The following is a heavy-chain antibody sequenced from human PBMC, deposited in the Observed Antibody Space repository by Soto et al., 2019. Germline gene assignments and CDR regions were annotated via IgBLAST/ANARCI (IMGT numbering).Heavy chain of an antibody. D-gene: IGHD2-8*01. CDR1: GFAFSSYA. V-gene: IGHV3-23*01. J-gene: IGHJ6*02. CDR2: ISGSGGST. CDR3: AKGYCTNGVCSYYYYYYGMDV. Sequence: GGSLRLSCAASGFAFSSYAMSWVRQAPGKGLEWVSAISGSGGSTYYADSVKGRFTISRDNSKNTLYLQMNSLRAEDTAVYYCAKGYCTNGVCSYYYYYYGMDVWGQGTTVTVSS.